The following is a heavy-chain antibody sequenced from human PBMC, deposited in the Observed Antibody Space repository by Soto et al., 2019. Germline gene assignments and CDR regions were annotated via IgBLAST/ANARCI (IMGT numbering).Heavy chain of an antibody. CDR2: IYHSGST. CDR3: ARWWLYASCFDP. Sequence: SETLSLTCAVSGDSISSGGYSWSWIRQPPGKGLEWIGYIYHSGSTYYNPSLKSRVTISVDRSKNQFSLKLSSVTAADTAVFYCARWWLYASCFDPWGQAILLSVSS. J-gene: IGHJ5*02. CDR1: GDSISSGGYS. V-gene: IGHV4-30-2*01. D-gene: IGHD2-8*01.